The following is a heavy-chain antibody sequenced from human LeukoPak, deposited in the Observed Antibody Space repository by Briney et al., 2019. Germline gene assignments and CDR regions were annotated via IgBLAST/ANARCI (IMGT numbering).Heavy chain of an antibody. CDR3: ARDLGYYDSTGYPDY. CDR2: TNPNCGGT. V-gene: IGHV1-2*02. Sequence: ASVKVSCTASGYTFTGYYLHWVRQPPGQGHEWMGCTNPNCGGTNYAQKFQGRVTMTRDTSISTAYMDLSRLRSDDTAVYYCARDLGYYDSTGYPDYWGQGTLVTVSS. D-gene: IGHD3-22*01. J-gene: IGHJ4*02. CDR1: GYTFTGYY.